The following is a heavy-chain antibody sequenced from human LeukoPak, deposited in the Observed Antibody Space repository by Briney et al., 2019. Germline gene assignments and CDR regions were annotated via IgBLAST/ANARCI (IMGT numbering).Heavy chain of an antibody. CDR1: GGSISSSSYY. Sequence: PSETLSLTCTVSGGSISSSSYYWGWIRQPPGKGLEWIGIIYYSGSTYYNPSLKSRVTISVDTSKNQFSLKLSSVTAADTAAYYCAREKSLGASFDYWGQGTLVTVSS. D-gene: IGHD1-26*01. V-gene: IGHV4-39*02. CDR3: AREKSLGASFDY. J-gene: IGHJ4*02. CDR2: IYYSGST.